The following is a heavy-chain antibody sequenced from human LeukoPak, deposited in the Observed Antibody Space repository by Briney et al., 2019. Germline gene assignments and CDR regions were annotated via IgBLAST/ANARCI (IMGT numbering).Heavy chain of an antibody. V-gene: IGHV4-4*02. CDR1: GGSISSSDW. D-gene: IGHD3-22*01. CDR3: ARVPAYYDSSGSGY. CDR2: IYHSGST. Sequence: SGTLSLTCAVSGGSISSSDWWSWVRQPPGKGLEWIGEIYHSGSTNYNPSLKSRVTISVDKSKNQFSLKLSSVTAADTAVYYCARVPAYYDSSGSGYWGQGTLVTVSS. J-gene: IGHJ4*02.